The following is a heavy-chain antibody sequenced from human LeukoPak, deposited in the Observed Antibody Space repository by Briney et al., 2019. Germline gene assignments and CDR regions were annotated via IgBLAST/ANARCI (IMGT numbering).Heavy chain of an antibody. Sequence: GGSLRLSCAASGFTFSDHAMSWVRQAPGKGLEWVSSISGAGYSTYYADSVKGRFTISRANSRNTVSLQMDSLRAEDTAVYYCXKEXQLGVTNYFDFWGQGTLVTVSS. CDR1: GFTFSDHA. V-gene: IGHV3-23*01. CDR2: ISGAGYST. CDR3: XKEXQLGVTNYFDF. J-gene: IGHJ4*02. D-gene: IGHD5-18*01.